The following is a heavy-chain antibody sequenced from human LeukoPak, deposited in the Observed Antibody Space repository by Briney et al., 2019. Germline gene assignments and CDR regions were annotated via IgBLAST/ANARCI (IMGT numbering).Heavy chain of an antibody. CDR2: VFWNGVDK. D-gene: IGHD2-8*02. CDR3: AKTSGYGGDYWWNH. J-gene: IGHJ5*02. CDR1: RFMVNDHA. Sequence: SRSLTLSCVAPRFMVNDHAMHWVRQTPGKGLEWVAGVFWNGVDKGYADSVKGRFTIFRDNAKNTLYLQMNSLRAEDTAVYYCAKTSGYGGDYWWNHWGQGTLVTVSS. V-gene: IGHV3-9*01.